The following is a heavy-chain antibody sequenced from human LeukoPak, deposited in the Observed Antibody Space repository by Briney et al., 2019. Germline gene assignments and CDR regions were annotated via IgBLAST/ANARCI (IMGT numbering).Heavy chain of an antibody. Sequence: SQTLSLTCTVSGVSIDGGDYYWSWIRQPPGKGLEWIGFIYYRGGTSYNPSLDSRLFISVDTSKSQFSLKLLSVTAADTAVYYCARDYFGLGGIDAWGQGALVTVSS. D-gene: IGHD3-10*01. J-gene: IGHJ5*02. V-gene: IGHV4-30-4*01. CDR1: GVSIDGGDYY. CDR3: ARDYFGLGGIDA. CDR2: IYYRGGT.